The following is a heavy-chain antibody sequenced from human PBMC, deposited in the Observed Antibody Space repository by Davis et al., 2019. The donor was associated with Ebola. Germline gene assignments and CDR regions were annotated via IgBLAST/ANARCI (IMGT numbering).Heavy chain of an antibody. Sequence: MPGGSLRLSCAASGFTFSSYAMSWIRQPPGKGLEWIGNLYHGGGTNYSPSLKSRVTISVDTSKNQFSLKLSSVTAADTAMYYCARRGTSSWYAGWFDPWGQGTLVTVSS. CDR3: ARRGTSSWYAGWFDP. D-gene: IGHD6-13*01. CDR2: LYHGGGT. V-gene: IGHV4-59*08. CDR1: GFTFSSYA. J-gene: IGHJ5*02.